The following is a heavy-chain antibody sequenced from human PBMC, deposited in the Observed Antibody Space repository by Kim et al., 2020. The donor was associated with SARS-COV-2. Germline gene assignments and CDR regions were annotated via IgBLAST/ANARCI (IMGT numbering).Heavy chain of an antibody. D-gene: IGHD4-17*01. J-gene: IGHJ4*02. CDR3: ARGGFYGDHTLFDY. V-gene: IGHV6-1*01. Sequence: AVSVKSRITINPDTSKNQFSLQLNSVTPEDTAVYYCARGGFYGDHTLFDYWGQGTLVTVSS.